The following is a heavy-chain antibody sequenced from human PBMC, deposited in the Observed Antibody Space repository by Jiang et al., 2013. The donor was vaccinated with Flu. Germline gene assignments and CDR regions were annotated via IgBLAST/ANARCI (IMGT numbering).Heavy chain of an antibody. V-gene: IGHV4-39*01. CDR2: IYYSGST. D-gene: IGHD2-2*01. CDR1: GGSISSSSYY. Sequence: TCTVSGGSISSSSYYWGWIRQPPGKGLEWIGSIYYSGSTYYNPSLKSRVTISVDTSKNQFSLKLSSVTAADTAVYYCARHVNYCSSTSCPYFDYWGQGTLVTVSS. CDR3: ARHVNYCSSTSCPYFDY. J-gene: IGHJ4*02.